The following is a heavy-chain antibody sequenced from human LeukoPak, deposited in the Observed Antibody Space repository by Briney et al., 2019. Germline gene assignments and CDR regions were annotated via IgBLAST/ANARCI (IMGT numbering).Heavy chain of an antibody. CDR3: ARDDYDSSGYYLYYFDY. Sequence: SVKVSCKASGGTFSSYAISWVRQAPGQGLEWMGGIIPIFGTANYAQRFQGRVTITADESTSTAYMELSSLRSEDTAVYYCARDDYDSSGYYLYYFDYWGQGTLVTVSS. D-gene: IGHD3-22*01. V-gene: IGHV1-69*13. CDR1: GGTFSSYA. CDR2: IIPIFGTA. J-gene: IGHJ4*02.